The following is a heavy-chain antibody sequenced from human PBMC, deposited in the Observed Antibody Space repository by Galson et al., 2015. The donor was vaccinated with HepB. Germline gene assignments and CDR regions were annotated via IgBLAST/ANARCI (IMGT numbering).Heavy chain of an antibody. CDR3: AHSGDSSSVRFDH. CDR2: IYWDDDK. V-gene: IGHV2-5*02. D-gene: IGHD3-22*01. Sequence: PALVKPTQTLTLTCTFSGFSLCTSGVGVGWIRQPPGKALEWLALIYWDDDKRCSPSLRSRLTITKDTPKNQVVLEMTNMDAVDTATYYCAHSGDSSSVRFDHWGQGTLVTASP. CDR1: GFSLCTSGVG. J-gene: IGHJ4*02.